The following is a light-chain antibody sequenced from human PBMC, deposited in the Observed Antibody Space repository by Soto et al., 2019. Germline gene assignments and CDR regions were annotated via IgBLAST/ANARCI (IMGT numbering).Light chain of an antibody. V-gene: IGKV1-5*01. CDR2: DAS. CDR3: QQYDNYPLT. CDR1: QSINNW. Sequence: EIRMTQSPSTLSASVGARVTITCRASQSINNWLAWYQQRPGKAPNFLIYDASTLESGVPSRFSGSASGTEFTLTISSLQPDDFATYYCQQYDNYPLTFGGGTKVESK. J-gene: IGKJ4*01.